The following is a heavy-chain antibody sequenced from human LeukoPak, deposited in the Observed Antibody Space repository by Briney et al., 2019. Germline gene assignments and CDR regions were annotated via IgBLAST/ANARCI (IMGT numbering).Heavy chain of an antibody. CDR1: GFTFSSYA. D-gene: IGHD2-2*01. CDR3: ARDSCSSTSCSKPLA. V-gene: IGHV3-23*01. J-gene: IGHJ5*02. Sequence: GGSLRLSCAASGFTFSSYAMSWVRQAPGKGLEWVSAISGSGGSTYYADSVKGRFTISRDNAKNSLYLQMNSLRAEDTAVYYCARDSCSSTSCSKPLAWGQGTLVTVSS. CDR2: ISGSGGST.